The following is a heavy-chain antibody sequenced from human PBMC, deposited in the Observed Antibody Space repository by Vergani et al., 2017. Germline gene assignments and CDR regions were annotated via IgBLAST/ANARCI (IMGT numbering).Heavy chain of an antibody. CDR3: AKQDFVSGNYPFDY. J-gene: IGHJ4*02. Sequence: EVQLLESGGGLVQPGGSLRLTCAASEFTFSNYAMNWVRQAPGKGLEWVSGISGSGVSAYYTDSVKGRFTISRDNSKNMLFLQMNNLRTEDTAIYYCAKQDFVSGNYPFDYWGQGTLVTVSS. V-gene: IGHV3-23*01. D-gene: IGHD3-10*01. CDR2: ISGSGVSA. CDR1: EFTFSNYA.